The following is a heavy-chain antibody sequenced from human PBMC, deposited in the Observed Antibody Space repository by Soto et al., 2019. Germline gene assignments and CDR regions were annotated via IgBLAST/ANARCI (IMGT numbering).Heavy chain of an antibody. D-gene: IGHD6-19*01. CDR2: IHYSGST. J-gene: IGHJ4*02. CDR3: ARHKQFLVQPCFDH. Sequence: QLQLQESGPGLVKPSETLSLTCTVSGGSISSSSYYWGWIRQPPGNGLEWIGSIHYSGSTSYNPYLKRGIALPLHTSNHQFSLKPSSVTAADQAVYYFARHKQFLVQPCFDHWCKGTLVTVSP. CDR1: GGSISSSSYY. V-gene: IGHV4-39*01.